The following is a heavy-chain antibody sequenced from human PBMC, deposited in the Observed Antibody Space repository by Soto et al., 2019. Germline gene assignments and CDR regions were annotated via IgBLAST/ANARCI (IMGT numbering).Heavy chain of an antibody. V-gene: IGHV4-31*03. CDR1: GGSISSGGYY. D-gene: IGHD1-26*01. J-gene: IGHJ4*02. CDR3: ARSGLGAIDY. Sequence: PSETLSLTCTVSGGSISSGGYYWSWIRQHPGKGLEWIGYIYYSGSTYYNPSLKSRVTISVDTSKNQFSLKLSSVTAADTAVYYCARSGLGAIDYWGQGTLVTVSS. CDR2: IYYSGST.